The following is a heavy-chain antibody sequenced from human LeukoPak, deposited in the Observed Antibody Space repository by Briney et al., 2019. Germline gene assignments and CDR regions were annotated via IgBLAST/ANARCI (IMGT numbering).Heavy chain of an antibody. J-gene: IGHJ3*02. CDR3: ARGSGYRAFDI. V-gene: IGHV4-30-4*01. CDR1: GGSISSGDYC. Sequence: SQTLSLTCTVSGGSISSGDYCWSWIRQPPGKGLEWIGYIYYSGSTYYNPSLKSRVTISVDTSKNQFSLKLSSVTAADTAVYYCARGSGYRAFDIWGQGTMVTVSS. D-gene: IGHD5-18*01. CDR2: IYYSGST.